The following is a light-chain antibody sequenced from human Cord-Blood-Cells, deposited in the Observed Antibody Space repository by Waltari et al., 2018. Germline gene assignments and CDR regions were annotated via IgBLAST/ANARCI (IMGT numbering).Light chain of an antibody. V-gene: IGLV1-47*01. CDR3: AAWDDSLSGVV. CDR1: SSNLGTNY. CDR2: RNN. Sequence: QSVLTQPPSASGTTGQRVTISCSGSSSNLGTNYVYWYQQPPGTAPKLHIYRNNQRPSGVPDRFSGSKSGTSASLAISGLRSEDEADYYCAAWDDSLSGVVFGGGTKLTVL. J-gene: IGLJ2*01.